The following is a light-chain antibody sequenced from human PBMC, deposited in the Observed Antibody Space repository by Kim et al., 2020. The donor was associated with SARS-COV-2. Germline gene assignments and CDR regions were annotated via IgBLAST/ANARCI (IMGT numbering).Light chain of an antibody. J-gene: IGLJ3*02. V-gene: IGLV2-23*02. CDR2: EVS. Sequence: PGQSITISCTGTSSDVGSYNLVSWYQQHPGKAPKLMIYEVSQRPSGVSNRFSGSKSGNTASLTISGLQAEDEADYYCCSYAGSSTKFGGGTQLTVL. CDR1: SSDVGSYNL. CDR3: CSYAGSSTK.